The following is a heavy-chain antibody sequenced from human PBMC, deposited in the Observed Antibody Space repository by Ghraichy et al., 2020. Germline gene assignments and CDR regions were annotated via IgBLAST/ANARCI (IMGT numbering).Heavy chain of an antibody. D-gene: IGHD3-22*01. J-gene: IGHJ4*02. CDR1: GYTFTTYG. CDR3: ARDRRGSGYYIY. V-gene: IGHV1-18*01. CDR2: INAYNGNT. Sequence: ASVKVSCKASGYTFTTYGISWVRKAPGQGLEWMGWINAYNGNTNYAQKVQDRVTMTRDTSTSTAYMELRSLRSDDAAVYYCARDRRGSGYYIYWGQGTLVTVSS.